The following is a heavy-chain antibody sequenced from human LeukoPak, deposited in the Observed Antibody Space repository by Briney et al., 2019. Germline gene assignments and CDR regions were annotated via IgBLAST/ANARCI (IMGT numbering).Heavy chain of an antibody. CDR3: ARTPIFGVVIDYYYYMDV. J-gene: IGHJ6*03. Sequence: SETLSLTCTVSGGSISSYYWSWIRQPAGKGLEWIGRIYTSGSTNYNPSLKSRVTMSVDTSKNQSSLKLSSVTAADTAVYYCARTPIFGVVIDYYYYMDVWGKGTTVTVSS. V-gene: IGHV4-4*07. CDR1: GGSISSYY. CDR2: IYTSGST. D-gene: IGHD3-3*01.